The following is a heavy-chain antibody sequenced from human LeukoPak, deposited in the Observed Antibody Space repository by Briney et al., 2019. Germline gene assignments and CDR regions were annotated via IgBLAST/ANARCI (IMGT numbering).Heavy chain of an antibody. CDR1: GFNFSSYA. V-gene: IGHV3-23*01. J-gene: IGHJ4*02. CDR3: AKSPQAVLRFLEWLTSYDFDY. CDR2: ISGSGGST. Sequence: GGSLSLSCAASGFNFSSYAMSWVPQAPGKGLEWVSAISGSGGSTYYADSVKGRFTISRDNSKNTLYLQMHRLRAEDTAVYYCAKSPQAVLRFLEWLTSYDFDYWGQGTLVTVSS. D-gene: IGHD3-3*01.